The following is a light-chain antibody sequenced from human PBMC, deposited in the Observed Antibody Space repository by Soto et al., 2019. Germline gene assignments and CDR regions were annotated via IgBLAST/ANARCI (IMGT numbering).Light chain of an antibody. Sequence: DIQMTQSPSSVSASVGDTVTITRRASQGIYSRLAWYQQKPGKAPELLIYATSTLQNEVPSRFSGSGFGTNFTLSISSLQPEDSASYFCQQTDDFPLTFGGGTKVDI. CDR2: ATS. V-gene: IGKV1D-12*01. J-gene: IGKJ4*01. CDR1: QGIYSR. CDR3: QQTDDFPLT.